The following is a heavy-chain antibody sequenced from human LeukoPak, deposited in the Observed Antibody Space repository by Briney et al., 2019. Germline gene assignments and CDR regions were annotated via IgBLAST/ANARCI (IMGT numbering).Heavy chain of an antibody. V-gene: IGHV5-51*01. CDR2: IYPDDSDI. J-gene: IGHJ4*02. CDR3: VRHGLGSSWFGFDN. Sequence: GESLKISCKGSGYRFTSYWIGWVRQMPGKGLEWMGIIYPDDSDIRYSPSFQGQVTISADKSISTAYLQWSSLKASDSAMYYCVRHGLGSSWFGFDNWGQGTLVTVSS. D-gene: IGHD6-13*01. CDR1: GYRFTSYW.